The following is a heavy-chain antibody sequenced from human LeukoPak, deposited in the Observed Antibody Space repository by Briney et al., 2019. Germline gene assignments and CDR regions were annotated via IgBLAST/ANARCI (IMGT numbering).Heavy chain of an antibody. D-gene: IGHD2-15*01. Sequence: KTSETLSLTCSVSGGSISNYYWSWIRQPPGKGLEWIGYIYYIGSTNYNPSLKSRVTISVDSSKNQFSLKVSSVTAADTAVYYCAREPSYSGYFDYWGQGTLVTVSS. CDR3: AREPSYSGYFDY. CDR2: IYYIGST. V-gene: IGHV4-59*01. J-gene: IGHJ4*02. CDR1: GGSISNYY.